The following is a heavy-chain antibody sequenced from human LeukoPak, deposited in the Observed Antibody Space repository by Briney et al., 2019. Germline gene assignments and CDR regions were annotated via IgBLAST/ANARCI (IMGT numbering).Heavy chain of an antibody. CDR2: IRSKAYGGTT. J-gene: IGHJ4*02. CDR3: TRVGNQWLPLARYFDY. V-gene: IGHV3-49*04. D-gene: IGHD6-19*01. Sequence: GGSLRLSCTGSGFTFCDYAMSWVRQAPGKGLEWVGFIRSKAYGGTTEYAASVKGRFTISRDDSKSIAYLQMNSLKTEDTAVYYCTRVGNQWLPLARYFDYWGQGTLVTVSS. CDR1: GFTFCDYA.